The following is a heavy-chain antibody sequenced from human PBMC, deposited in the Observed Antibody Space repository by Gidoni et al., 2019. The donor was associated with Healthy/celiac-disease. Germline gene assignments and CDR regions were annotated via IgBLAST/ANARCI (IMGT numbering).Heavy chain of an antibody. Sequence: EVQLVESGGGLVQPGRSLRLSCAASGFTFDDYAMHWVRQAPGKGLEWVSGISWNSGSIGYADSVKGRFTISRDNAKNSLYLQMNSLRAEDTALYYCAKGRGIAAPRDPFDYWGQGTLVTVSS. J-gene: IGHJ4*02. CDR2: ISWNSGSI. D-gene: IGHD6-13*01. CDR3: AKGRGIAAPRDPFDY. V-gene: IGHV3-9*01. CDR1: GFTFDDYA.